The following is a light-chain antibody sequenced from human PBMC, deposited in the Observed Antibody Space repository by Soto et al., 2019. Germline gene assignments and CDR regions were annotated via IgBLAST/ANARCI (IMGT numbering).Light chain of an antibody. J-gene: IGLJ2*01. Sequence: SSELTQPPSVSVAPGKTARITCGGNNIGSKSVQWYQQKPGQAPVLVIYYDSDRPSRIPERFSGSNSGNTATLTISRVEAGDEADYYCQVWDSSSDHVVFGGGTKVTVL. CDR2: YDS. CDR1: NIGSKS. CDR3: QVWDSSSDHVV. V-gene: IGLV3-21*04.